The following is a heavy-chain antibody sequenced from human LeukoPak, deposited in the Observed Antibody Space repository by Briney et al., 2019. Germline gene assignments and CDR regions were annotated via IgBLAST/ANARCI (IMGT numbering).Heavy chain of an antibody. V-gene: IGHV3-30*18. CDR2: IPYDGSNK. CDR3: AKLPVEMATIFAFDI. J-gene: IGHJ3*02. CDR1: GFTFSSYG. D-gene: IGHD5-24*01. Sequence: PGGYLRLSCAASGFTFSSYGMHWVRQAPGKGLEWVAVIPYDGSNKYYADSVKGRFTISRDNSKNTLYLQMNSLRAEDTAVYYCAKLPVEMATIFAFDIWGQGTMVTVSS.